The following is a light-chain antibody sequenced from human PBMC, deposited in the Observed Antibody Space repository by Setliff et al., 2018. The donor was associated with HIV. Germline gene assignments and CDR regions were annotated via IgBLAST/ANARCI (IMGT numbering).Light chain of an antibody. CDR3: SSYRGGSTLFV. J-gene: IGLJ1*01. CDR2: EVS. V-gene: IGLV2-14*01. Sequence: QSVLTQPASVSGSPGQSITISCTGTRSDIGAYNYVSWYQQHPDKAPKLPIYEVSNRPSGVSNRFSGSKSGTTASLTISGLQAEDEAVYFCSSYRGGSTLFVLGPGTKVTVL. CDR1: RSDIGAYNY.